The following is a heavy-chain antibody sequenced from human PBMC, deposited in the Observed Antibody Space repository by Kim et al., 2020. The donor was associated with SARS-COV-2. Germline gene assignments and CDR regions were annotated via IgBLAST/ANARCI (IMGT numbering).Heavy chain of an antibody. CDR3: ARYYGSGSYIDAFDI. J-gene: IGHJ3*02. Sequence: SETLSLTCTVSGGSISSSSYYWGWIRQPPGKGLEWIGSIYYSGSTYYNPSLKSRVTISVDTSKNQFSLKLSSVTAADTAVYYCARYYGSGSYIDAFDIWGQGTMVTVSS. D-gene: IGHD3-10*01. V-gene: IGHV4-39*07. CDR2: IYYSGST. CDR1: GGSISSSSYY.